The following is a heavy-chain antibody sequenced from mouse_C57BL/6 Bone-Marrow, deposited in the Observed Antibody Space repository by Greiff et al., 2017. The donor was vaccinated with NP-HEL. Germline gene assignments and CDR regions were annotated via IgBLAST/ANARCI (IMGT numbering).Heavy chain of an antibody. CDR3: ARYYYGSRGWFAY. CDR2: IYPRSGNT. Sequence: VKLVESGAELARPGASVKLSCKASGYTFTSYGISWVKQRTGQGLEWIGEIYPRSGNTYYNEKFKGKATLTADKSSSTAYMELRSLTSEDSAVYFCARYYYGSRGWFAYWGQGTLVTVSA. J-gene: IGHJ3*01. D-gene: IGHD1-1*01. CDR1: GYTFTSYG. V-gene: IGHV1-81*01.